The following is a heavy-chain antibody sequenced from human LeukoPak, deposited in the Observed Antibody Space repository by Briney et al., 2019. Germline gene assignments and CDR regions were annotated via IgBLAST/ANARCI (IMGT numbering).Heavy chain of an antibody. V-gene: IGHV3-23*01. CDR1: GFTFSSHA. J-gene: IGHJ4*02. CDR2: IGTNADNT. D-gene: IGHD6-13*01. Sequence: TGGSLRLSCVASGFTFSSHAMTWVRQAPGKGLEWVSSIGTNADNTYYADSVKGRFTVSRDNAKNSLYLQMNSLRAEDTAVYYCALSRTLDYWGQGTLVTVSS. CDR3: ALSRTLDY.